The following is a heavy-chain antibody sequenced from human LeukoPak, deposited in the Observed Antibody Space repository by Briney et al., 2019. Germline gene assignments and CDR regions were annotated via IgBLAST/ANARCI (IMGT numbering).Heavy chain of an antibody. CDR3: ASGMVTPLNYYYGMDV. Sequence: SETLSLTCTVSSGSISSYYWSWIRQPPGKGLEWIGYIYYSGSTNYNPSLKSRVTISVDTSKNQFSLKLSSVTAADTAVYYCASGMVTPLNYYYGMDVWGQGTTVTVSS. CDR2: IYYSGST. V-gene: IGHV4-59*01. J-gene: IGHJ6*02. D-gene: IGHD5-18*01. CDR1: SGSISSYY.